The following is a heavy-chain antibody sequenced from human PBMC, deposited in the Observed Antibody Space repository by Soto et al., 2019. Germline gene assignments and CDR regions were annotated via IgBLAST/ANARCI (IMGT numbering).Heavy chain of an antibody. CDR2: ISYDGSNK. CDR3: AKDSGAAPPHNYYYYYGMDV. V-gene: IGHV3-30*18. Sequence: GGSLRLSCAASGFTFSSYGMHWVRQAPGKGLEWVAVISYDGSNKYYADSVKGRFTISRDNSKNTLYLQMNSLRAEDTAVYYCAKDSGAAPPHNYYYYYGMDVWGQGTTVTVSS. J-gene: IGHJ6*02. CDR1: GFTFSSYG. D-gene: IGHD1-26*01.